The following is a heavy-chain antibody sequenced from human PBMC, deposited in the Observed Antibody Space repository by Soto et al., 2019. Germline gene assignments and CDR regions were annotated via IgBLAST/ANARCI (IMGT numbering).Heavy chain of an antibody. V-gene: IGHV1-69*13. J-gene: IGHJ4*02. CDR1: GGTFSSYA. CDR2: IIPIFGTA. Sequence: SVKVSCKASGGTFSSYAISWVRQAPGQGLEWMGGIIPIFGTANYAQKFQGRVTITADESTSTAYMELSSLRSEDTAVYYCARASSSKRMTYVFDYWGQGTLVTVSS. CDR3: ARASSSKRMTYVFDY. D-gene: IGHD3-16*01.